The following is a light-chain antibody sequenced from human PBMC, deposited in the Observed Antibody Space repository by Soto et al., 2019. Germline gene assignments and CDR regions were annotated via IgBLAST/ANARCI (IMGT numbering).Light chain of an antibody. CDR3: QQYDKSPWT. CDR1: QIVSSSF. V-gene: IGKV3-20*01. CDR2: GAS. J-gene: IGKJ1*01. Sequence: EVGLTQSPGTLSLSPGERATLSCRASQIVSSSFLAWYQQKPGQAPRLLIHGASIRAAGIPDRFSGSGSGTDFTLTISRLEPEDFAVYFCQQYDKSPWTFGQGTKVDIK.